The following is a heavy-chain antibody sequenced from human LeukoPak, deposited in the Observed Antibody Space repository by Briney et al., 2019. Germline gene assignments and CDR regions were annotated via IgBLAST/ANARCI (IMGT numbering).Heavy chain of an antibody. J-gene: IGHJ4*02. V-gene: IGHV3-66*01. D-gene: IGHD4-17*01. CDR3: ARDPGMTTEY. CDR2: IYSSGST. CDR1: GFTLSTYA. Sequence: GGSLRLSCAASGFTLSTYAMTWVRQAPGKGLEWVSVIYSSGSTYYADSVKGRFTISRDNSKNTLYLQMNSLRAEDTAVYYCARDPGMTTEYWGQGTLVTVSS.